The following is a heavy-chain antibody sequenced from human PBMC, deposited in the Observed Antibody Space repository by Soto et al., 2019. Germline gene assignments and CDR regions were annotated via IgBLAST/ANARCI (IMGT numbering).Heavy chain of an antibody. D-gene: IGHD6-13*01. V-gene: IGHV4-59*01. CDR1: GGSISNYY. J-gene: IGHJ6*02. CDR2: IYYSGST. CDR3: AIDRLTEQQLGGYYYYGMDV. Sequence: QVQLQESGPGLVKPSEPLSLTCTVSGGSISNYYWSWIRQPPGKGQEWIGYIYYSGSTTYNPSLKSRVTISVDTSKNQFALKLTSVTAADTAVYYCAIDRLTEQQLGGYYYYGMDVWGQGTTVTVSS.